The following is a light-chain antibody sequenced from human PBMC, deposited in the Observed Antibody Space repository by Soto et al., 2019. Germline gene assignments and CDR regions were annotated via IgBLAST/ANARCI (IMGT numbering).Light chain of an antibody. Sequence: EIVLTQSPCTLSLSPGETATLSCRASPSLTSSYLAWYQQKPGQAPRLLIYGASTRATGIPARFSGSGSGTEFTLTISSLQSEDFAVYYCQQYNSWPPITFGQGTRLEIK. CDR2: GAS. CDR3: QQYNSWPPIT. CDR1: PSLTSSY. V-gene: IGKV3-15*01. J-gene: IGKJ5*01.